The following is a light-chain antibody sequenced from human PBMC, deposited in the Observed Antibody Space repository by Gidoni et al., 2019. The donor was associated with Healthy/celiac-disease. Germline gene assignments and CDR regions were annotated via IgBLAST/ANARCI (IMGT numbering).Light chain of an antibody. CDR3: QQYNNWPSTWT. V-gene: IGKV3-15*01. J-gene: IGKJ1*01. CDR2: GAS. Sequence: EIVMTPSPATLSVSPGERATLSCRASQSVSSNLAWYQQKPGQAPRRLIDGASTRATGIPARFSGSGSGTEFTLTISSLQSEDFAVYYCQQYNNWPSTWTFGQGTKVEIK. CDR1: QSVSSN.